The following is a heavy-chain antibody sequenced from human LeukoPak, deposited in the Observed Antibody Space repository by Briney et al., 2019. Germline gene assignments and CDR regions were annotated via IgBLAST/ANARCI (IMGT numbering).Heavy chain of an antibody. CDR3: ARLRRNGDSGGFYYYYDY. J-gene: IGHJ4*02. V-gene: IGHV3-21*01. D-gene: IGHD3-22*01. CDR1: GFTFTSFS. CDR2: INTVATYI. Sequence: GGSLRLSCAASGFTFTSFSFNWVRQAPGKGLEWVSSINTVATYIYYADSVRGRFTISRDNAKNSVYLQMNSLRAEDTGVYYCARLRRNGDSGGFYYYYDYWGQGTLVTVSS.